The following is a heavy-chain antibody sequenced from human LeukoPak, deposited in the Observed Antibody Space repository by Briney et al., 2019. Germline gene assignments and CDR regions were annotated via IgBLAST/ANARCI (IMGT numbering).Heavy chain of an antibody. V-gene: IGHV3-33*01. CDR1: GFTFSSYG. Sequence: QPGRSLRLSCAASGFTFSSYGMHWVRQAPGKGLEWVAVIWYDGSNKYYADSVKGRFTISRDNSKNTLYLQMNSLRAEDTAVYYCARDTKSMVRGVIISPPYYYGMDVWGQGTTVTVSS. CDR2: IWYDGSNK. D-gene: IGHD3-10*01. CDR3: ARDTKSMVRGVIISPPYYYGMDV. J-gene: IGHJ6*02.